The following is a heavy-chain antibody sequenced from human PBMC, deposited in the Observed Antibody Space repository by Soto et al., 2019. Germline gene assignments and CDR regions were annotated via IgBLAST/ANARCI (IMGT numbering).Heavy chain of an antibody. Sequence: GASVKVSCKASGFTFINSAVQWGRQARGQRLEWIGWIVVDSGNTNYAQKFQERVTITRDMSTSTSYMKLSSLRSEDTAVYYCAADLARLPDAFDIWGQGTMVTVSS. CDR2: IVVDSGNT. CDR3: AADLARLPDAFDI. J-gene: IGHJ3*02. CDR1: GFTFINSA. V-gene: IGHV1-58*01. D-gene: IGHD5-12*01.